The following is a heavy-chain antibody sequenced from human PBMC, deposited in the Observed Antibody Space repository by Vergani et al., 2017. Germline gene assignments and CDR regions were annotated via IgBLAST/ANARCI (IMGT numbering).Heavy chain of an antibody. D-gene: IGHD6-19*01. V-gene: IGHV3-11*01. CDR3: ARVIAVTGCFFDY. Sequence: QVQLVESGGGLVKPGGSLRLSCAASGFTFSDYYMSWIRQAPGKGLEWVSYITSGGSSIYYADSVKGRFTISRDNAENSLYLQMNSLRAEDTAVYYCARVIAVTGCFFDYWGQGTLVTVSS. CDR1: GFTFSDYY. J-gene: IGHJ4*02. CDR2: ITSGGSSI.